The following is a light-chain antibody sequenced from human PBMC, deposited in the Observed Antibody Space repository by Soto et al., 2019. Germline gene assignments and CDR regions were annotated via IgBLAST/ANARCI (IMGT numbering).Light chain of an antibody. V-gene: IGLV2-14*01. CDR2: EVR. CDR1: SSDVGAYNY. CDR3: SSYTSSSTWV. J-gene: IGLJ3*02. Sequence: QSALTQPASVSGSPGQSITISCTGTSSDVGAYNYVSWYQQHPGKAPKLMIYEVRNRPSGVSDRVSGSRSGNTASLTISGLQAEDESDYYCSSYTSSSTWVFGGGTKLTVL.